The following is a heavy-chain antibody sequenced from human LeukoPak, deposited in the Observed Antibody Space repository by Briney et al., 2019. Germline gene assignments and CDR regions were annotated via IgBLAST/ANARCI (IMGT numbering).Heavy chain of an antibody. Sequence: GGSLRLSCAASGFTFSSYGMSWVRQAPGKGLEWVSAISGLGDNTYYADSVKGRFTISRGNSKNTLYLQMNSLRAEDTAVYYCAKVPYGSGTRGGFDYWGQGTLVTVSS. J-gene: IGHJ4*02. V-gene: IGHV3-23*01. CDR2: ISGLGDNT. CDR3: AKVPYGSGTRGGFDY. D-gene: IGHD3-10*01. CDR1: GFTFSSYG.